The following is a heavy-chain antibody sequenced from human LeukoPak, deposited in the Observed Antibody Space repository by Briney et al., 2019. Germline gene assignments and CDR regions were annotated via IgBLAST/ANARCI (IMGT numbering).Heavy chain of an antibody. D-gene: IGHD3-9*01. Sequence: SETLSLTYTVSGGSISSYYWSWIRQPAGKGLEWIGRIYTSGSTNYNPSLKSRVTMSVDTSKNQFSLKLSSVTAADTAVYYCARTFYDILTGYYQPDAFDIWGQGTMVTVSS. V-gene: IGHV4-4*07. CDR3: ARTFYDILTGYYQPDAFDI. CDR2: IYTSGST. J-gene: IGHJ3*02. CDR1: GGSISSYY.